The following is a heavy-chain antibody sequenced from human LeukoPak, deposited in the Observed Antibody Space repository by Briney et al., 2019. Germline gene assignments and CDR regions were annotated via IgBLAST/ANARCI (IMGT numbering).Heavy chain of an antibody. Sequence: GSVKDSRQPSGYTLTHYYLHWLPQAPGQGLEWISWLNTNTSATMYPPKFHDRVTLTRDTSISTGYLKLTSLRSDDTALYNCARDRVGSRWPRPYYYEFWGEGALVTVSS. D-gene: IGHD6-19*01. J-gene: IGHJ4*02. CDR1: GYTLTHYY. CDR2: LNTNTSAT. CDR3: ARDRVGSRWPRPYYYEF. V-gene: IGHV1-2*02.